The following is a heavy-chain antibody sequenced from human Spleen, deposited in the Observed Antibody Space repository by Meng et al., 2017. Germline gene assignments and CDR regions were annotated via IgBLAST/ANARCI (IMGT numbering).Heavy chain of an antibody. CDR3: GRSNDIHCFDP. CDR2: IYAGSGNT. Sequence: QVQLVQAGAEVKKPWASVKVSCKASGYTFTAYIIHWVRQAPGQRLEWLGWIYAGSGNTKYSEKFQGRVTITRDTSASTAYMELSSLRSEDTAVYYCGRSNDIHCFDPWGQGTLVTVSS. D-gene: IGHD2-8*01. V-gene: IGHV1-3*01. CDR1: GYTFTAYI. J-gene: IGHJ5*02.